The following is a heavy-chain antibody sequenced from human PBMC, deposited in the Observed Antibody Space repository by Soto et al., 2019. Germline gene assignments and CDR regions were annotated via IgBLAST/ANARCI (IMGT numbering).Heavy chain of an antibody. J-gene: IGHJ3*02. D-gene: IGHD3-9*01. CDR2: IIPIVGTA. CDR3: ELTFACADAFDI. CDR1: GGTFSSYA. Sequence: ASVKVSCKASGGTFSSYAISWVRQAPGQGLEWMGGIIPIVGTANYAQKFQGRVTSTADESTSTAYMELSSLRSEDTVVYYCELTFACADAFDIWGQGTMITVSS. V-gene: IGHV1-69*13.